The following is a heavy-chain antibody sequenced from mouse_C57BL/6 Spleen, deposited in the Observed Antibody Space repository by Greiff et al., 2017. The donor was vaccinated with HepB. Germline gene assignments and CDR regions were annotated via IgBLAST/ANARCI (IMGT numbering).Heavy chain of an antibody. J-gene: IGHJ3*01. CDR3: ARFGYDGYYWFAY. CDR2: INPNNGGT. CDR1: GYTFTDYN. Sequence: EVKVVESGPELVKPGASVKIPCKASGYTFTDYNMDWVKQSHGKSLEWIGDINPNNGGTIYNQKFKGKATLTVDKSSSTAYMELRSLTSEDTAVYYCARFGYDGYYWFAYWGQGTLVTVSA. V-gene: IGHV1-18*01. D-gene: IGHD2-3*01.